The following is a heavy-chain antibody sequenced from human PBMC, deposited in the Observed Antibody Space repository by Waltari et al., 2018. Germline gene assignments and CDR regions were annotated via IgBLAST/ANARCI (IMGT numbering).Heavy chain of an antibody. Sequence: EVPLVESGGGLVQSGGSLRRRCAASGCPVERFWMHWVRQVPGKGLVWVSRIDNYGSITTCADSVEGRFTISRDNAKNTLYLQMNSLTVADTALYYCALDLGGYAGSWGQGTMVTVSS. CDR1: GCPVERFW. V-gene: IGHV3-74*01. CDR3: ALDLGGYAGS. D-gene: IGHD2-2*01. CDR2: IDNYGSIT. J-gene: IGHJ4*02.